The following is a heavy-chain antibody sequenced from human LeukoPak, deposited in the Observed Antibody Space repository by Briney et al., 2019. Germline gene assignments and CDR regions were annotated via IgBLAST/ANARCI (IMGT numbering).Heavy chain of an antibody. J-gene: IGHJ5*02. CDR1: GFTFSSYS. CDR3: ARDQMYYDSSGYYEGYYWFDP. CDR2: ISSSSSYI. Sequence: GGSLRLSCAASGFTFSSYSMNWVRQAPGKGLEWVSSISSSSSYIYYADSVKGRFTISRDNAKNSLYLQMNSLRAEDTAVYYCARDQMYYDSSGYYEGYYWFDPWGQGTLVTVSS. V-gene: IGHV3-21*01. D-gene: IGHD3-22*01.